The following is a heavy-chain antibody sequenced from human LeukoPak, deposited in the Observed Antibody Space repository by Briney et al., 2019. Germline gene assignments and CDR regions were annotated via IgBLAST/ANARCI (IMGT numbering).Heavy chain of an antibody. CDR3: ARDIVVVPAAIFRYFDY. CDR1: GYTFTSYG. CDR2: ISAYNGNT. J-gene: IGHJ4*02. D-gene: IGHD2-2*02. V-gene: IGHV1-18*01. Sequence: ASVKVSCKASGYTFTSYGISWVRQAPGQGLEWMGWISAYNGNTNYAQKLQDRVTMTTDTSTSTAYMELRSLRSDDTAVYYCARDIVVVPAAIFRYFDYWGQGTLVTVSS.